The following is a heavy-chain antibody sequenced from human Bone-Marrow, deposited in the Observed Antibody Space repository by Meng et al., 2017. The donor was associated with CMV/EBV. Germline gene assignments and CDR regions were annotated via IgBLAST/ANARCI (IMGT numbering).Heavy chain of an antibody. CDR1: VYTFTSYG. V-gene: IGHV1-18*01. J-gene: IGHJ4*02. Sequence: SCKASVYTFTSYGISWVRPAPGQGLEWMGWISAYNGNTNYAQKLQGRVTMTTDTSTSTAYMELRSLRSDDTAVYYCARTRIAAADYWGQGTLVTVSS. D-gene: IGHD6-13*01. CDR2: ISAYNGNT. CDR3: ARTRIAAADY.